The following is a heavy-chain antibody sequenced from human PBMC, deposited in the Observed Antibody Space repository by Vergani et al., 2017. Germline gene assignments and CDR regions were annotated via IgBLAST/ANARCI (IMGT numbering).Heavy chain of an antibody. V-gene: IGHV3-30*02. CDR1: GFTFSNFG. CDR2: IGKDGINT. CDR3: AKYLRDSTDRLPDS. Sequence: QVQLVESAGGVVQPGGSLRLSCAASGFTFSNFGMHWIRQAPGKGLEWLAYIGKDGINTRYRDAVKGRVTVSRDNSKEILYQQMDSLRSEDTALYYCAKYLRDSTDRLPDSWGQGTLVIVSS. D-gene: IGHD2-15*01. J-gene: IGHJ4*02.